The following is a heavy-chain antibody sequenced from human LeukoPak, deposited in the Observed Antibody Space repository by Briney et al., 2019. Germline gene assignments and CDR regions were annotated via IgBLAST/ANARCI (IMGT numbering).Heavy chain of an antibody. J-gene: IGHJ6*02. D-gene: IGHD2-2*01. Sequence: SETLSLTCAVYGGSFSGYYWSWIRQPPGKGLEWIGEINHSGSTDYNPSLKSRVTISVDTSKNQFSLKLSSVTAADTAVYYCARSIVVVPAARYYYYYYYGMDVWGQGTTVTVSS. V-gene: IGHV4-34*01. CDR3: ARSIVVVPAARYYYYYYYGMDV. CDR1: GGSFSGYY. CDR2: INHSGST.